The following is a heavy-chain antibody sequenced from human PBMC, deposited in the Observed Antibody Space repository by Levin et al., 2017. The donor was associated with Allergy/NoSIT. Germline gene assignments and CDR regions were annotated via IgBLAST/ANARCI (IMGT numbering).Heavy chain of an antibody. CDR3: ARSGGIAGSSVGYFDY. CDR2: ISSDGGTT. CDR1: GLTLSGYL. J-gene: IGHJ4*02. Sequence: GGSLRLSCAASGLTLSGYLMHWVRQAPGKGLEYVSGISSDGGTTYYANSVKGRFTISRDNSKNMLYLQMGSLRDEDMTVYYCARSGGIAGSSVGYFDYWGQGTLVTVSS. V-gene: IGHV3-64*01. D-gene: IGHD1-20*01.